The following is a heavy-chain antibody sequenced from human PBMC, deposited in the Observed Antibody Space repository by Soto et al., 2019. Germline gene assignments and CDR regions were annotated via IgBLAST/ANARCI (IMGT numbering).Heavy chain of an antibody. D-gene: IGHD2-2*01. CDR2: INHSGST. Sequence: PSETLSLTCAVYGGSFSGYYWSWIRQPPGKGLEWIGEINHSGSTNYNPSLKSRVTISVDTSKNRFSLKLSSVTAADTAVYYCARPRYCSSTSCYYFDYWGQGTLVTVS. CDR1: GGSFSGYY. CDR3: ARPRYCSSTSCYYFDY. J-gene: IGHJ4*02. V-gene: IGHV4-34*01.